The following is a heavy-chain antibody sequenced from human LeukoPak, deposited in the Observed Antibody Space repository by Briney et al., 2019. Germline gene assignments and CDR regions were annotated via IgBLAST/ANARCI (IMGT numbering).Heavy chain of an antibody. J-gene: IGHJ3*02. D-gene: IGHD5-12*01. Sequence: GESLKISCKGSGYSFTSYWIGWVRQMPGKGLEWMGIIYPGDSDTRYSPSFQGQVTISADKSISTAYLQWSSLKASDTAMYYCGGDTGYDPDNDAFDIWGQGTMVTVSS. V-gene: IGHV5-51*01. CDR1: GYSFTSYW. CDR3: GGDTGYDPDNDAFDI. CDR2: IYPGDSDT.